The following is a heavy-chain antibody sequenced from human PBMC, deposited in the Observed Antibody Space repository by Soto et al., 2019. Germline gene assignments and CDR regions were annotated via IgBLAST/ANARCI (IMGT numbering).Heavy chain of an antibody. J-gene: IGHJ4*02. CDR1: GFSLSTSGVG. V-gene: IGHV2-5*01. D-gene: IGHD1-20*01. CDR2: IYWNDDK. CDR3: ARRRGYNWNNPAFDY. Sequence: SGPTLVNPTQTLTLTCTFSGFSLSTSGVGVGWIRQPPGKAREWLALIYWNDDKKYSPSLRSRLGITKDTFRNQVVLTMTNVDPLDTATYYCARRRGYNWNNPAFDYWGQGALVTVSS.